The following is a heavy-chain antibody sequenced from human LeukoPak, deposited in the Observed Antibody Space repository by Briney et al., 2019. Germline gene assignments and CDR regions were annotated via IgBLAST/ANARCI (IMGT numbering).Heavy chain of an antibody. D-gene: IGHD2-15*01. CDR1: GGSISSYY. Sequence: SETLSLTCTVSGGSISSYYWSWIRQPPGKGLEWIGYIYYSGSTSYNPSLKSRVTISVDTSKNQFSLKLSSVTAADTAVYYCAREGGGYCSGGSCYVFDYWGQGTLVTVSS. CDR2: IYYSGST. V-gene: IGHV4-59*01. J-gene: IGHJ4*02. CDR3: AREGGGYCSGGSCYVFDY.